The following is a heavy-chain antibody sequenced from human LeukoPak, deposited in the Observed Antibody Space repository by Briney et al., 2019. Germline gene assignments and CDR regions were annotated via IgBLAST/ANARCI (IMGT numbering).Heavy chain of an antibody. CDR2: IRYDGSNK. CDR3: AKFHDYYDSSGYDAFDI. V-gene: IGHV3-30*02. D-gene: IGHD3-22*01. J-gene: IGHJ3*02. Sequence: PGGSLRLSCAASGFTFSSYGMHWVRQAPGKGLEWVAFIRYDGSNKYYADSVKGRFTISRDNSKNTLYLQMNSLRAEDTAVYYCAKFHDYYDSSGYDAFDIWGQGTMVTVSS. CDR1: GFTFSSYG.